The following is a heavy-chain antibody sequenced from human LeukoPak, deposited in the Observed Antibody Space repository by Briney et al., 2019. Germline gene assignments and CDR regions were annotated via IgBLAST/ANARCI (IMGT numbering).Heavy chain of an antibody. CDR1: GFTFSSYA. Sequence: GGSLRLSCAASGFTFSSYAMSWVRRAPGKGLEWVPAISGSGGSTYYADSVKGRFTISRDNSKNTLYLQMNSLRAEDTAVYYCASLGITMVRGVSTFDPWGQGTLVTVSS. D-gene: IGHD3-10*01. CDR2: ISGSGGST. CDR3: ASLGITMVRGVSTFDP. V-gene: IGHV3-23*01. J-gene: IGHJ5*02.